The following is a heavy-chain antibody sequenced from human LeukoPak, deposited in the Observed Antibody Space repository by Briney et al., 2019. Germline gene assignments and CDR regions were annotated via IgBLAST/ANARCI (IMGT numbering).Heavy chain of an antibody. D-gene: IGHD1-1*01. Sequence: GGSLRLSCAASGFTFSSHWMHWVRQAPEKGLVWVSRINSDGSSISYADSVKGRFTISRDNSKNTLYLQMNSLRAEDTAVYYCAKDSGTGGLDYWGQGTLVTVSS. V-gene: IGHV3-74*01. CDR1: GFTFSSHW. CDR3: AKDSGTGGLDY. CDR2: INSDGSSI. J-gene: IGHJ4*02.